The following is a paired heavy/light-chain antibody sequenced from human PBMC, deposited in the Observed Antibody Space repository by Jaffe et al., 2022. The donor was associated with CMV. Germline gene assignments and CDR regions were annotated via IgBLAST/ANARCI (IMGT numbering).Heavy chain of an antibody. Sequence: QVQLQESGPGLVKPSETLSLTCTVSGGSISSYYWSWIRQPPGKGLEWIGYIYYSGSTNYNPSLKSRVTISVDTSKNQFSLKLSSVTAADTAVYYCARAGSSGWSTPRLLYYYYMDVWGKGTTVTVSS. V-gene: IGHV4-59*01. D-gene: IGHD6-19*01. CDR1: GGSISSYY. J-gene: IGHJ6*03. CDR2: IYYSGST. CDR3: ARAGSSGWSTPRLLYYYYMDV.
Light chain of an antibody. Sequence: EIVLTQSPGTLSLSPGERATLSCRASQSVSSSYLAWYQQKPGQAPRLLIYGASSRATGIPDRFSGSGSGTDFTLTISRLEPEDFAVYYCQQYGSSPGFTFGPGTKVDIK. CDR2: GAS. CDR3: QQYGSSPGFT. J-gene: IGKJ3*01. V-gene: IGKV3-20*01. CDR1: QSVSSSY.